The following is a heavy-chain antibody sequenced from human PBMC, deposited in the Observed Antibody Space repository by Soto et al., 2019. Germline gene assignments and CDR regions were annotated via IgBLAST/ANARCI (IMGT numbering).Heavy chain of an antibody. CDR2: INSDGSST. V-gene: IGHV3-74*01. D-gene: IGHD2-15*01. CDR3: VRTSLVVAAATREDY. J-gene: IGHJ4*02. Sequence: EVQLVDSGGGLVQPGGSLRLSCAASGFTFSSYWMHWVLQAPGKGLVWVSRINSDGSSTSYADSVKGRFTISRDNAKNTLYLQMHSLRAEDTAVYYCVRTSLVVAAATREDYWGQGTLVTVSS. CDR1: GFTFSSYW.